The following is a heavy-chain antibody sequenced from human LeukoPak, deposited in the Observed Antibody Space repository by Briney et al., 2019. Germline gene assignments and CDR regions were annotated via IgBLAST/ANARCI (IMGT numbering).Heavy chain of an antibody. Sequence: PGGSLRLSCAASGFTFRNYAMSWVRQAPGKGLEWVSGINGADTTTLYADSVKGRFTISRDNSKNTLYLQMNSLRAEDTAVYYCAKDRVAVARRGFDPWGQGTLVTVSS. D-gene: IGHD6-19*01. V-gene: IGHV3-23*01. CDR3: AKDRVAVARRGFDP. J-gene: IGHJ5*02. CDR1: GFTFRNYA. CDR2: INGADTTT.